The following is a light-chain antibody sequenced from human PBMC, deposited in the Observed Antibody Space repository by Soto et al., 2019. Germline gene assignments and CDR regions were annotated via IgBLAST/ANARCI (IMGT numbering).Light chain of an antibody. CDR1: QSISTY. CDR2: AAS. J-gene: IGKJ1*01. Sequence: DIPMTQAPSSLSASVGDIVTITCRASQSISTYLNWYQQKPGKAPKLLIYAASSLQSGVPSRFSGSGSGTDFTLTISSLQPEDFATYYCQQSYSTPRTFGQGTKVEIK. V-gene: IGKV1-39*01. CDR3: QQSYSTPRT.